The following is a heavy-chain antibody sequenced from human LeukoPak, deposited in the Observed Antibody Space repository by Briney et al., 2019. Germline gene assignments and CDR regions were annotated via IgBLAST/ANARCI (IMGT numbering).Heavy chain of an antibody. V-gene: IGHV4-34*01. CDR1: GGSFSGYY. Sequence: PSETLSLTCAVYGGSFSGYYWSWIRQPPGKGLEWIGEINHSGSTNYNPSLKSRVTISVDTSKNQFSLKLSSVTAADTAVYYCAGVPWDIVVVPAAVGGDAFDIWGQGTMVTVSS. CDR3: AGVPWDIVVVPAAVGGDAFDI. J-gene: IGHJ3*02. D-gene: IGHD2-2*01. CDR2: INHSGST.